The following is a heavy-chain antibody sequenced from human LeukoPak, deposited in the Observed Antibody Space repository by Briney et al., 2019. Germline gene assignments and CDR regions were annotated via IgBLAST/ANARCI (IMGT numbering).Heavy chain of an antibody. CDR1: GLTFNTYW. CDR3: AGGSGWLIDS. J-gene: IGHJ4*02. D-gene: IGHD6-19*01. CDR2: IKQDGSEK. V-gene: IGHV3-7*04. Sequence: GGSLRLSCATSGLTFNTYWMNWVRQAPGKGLEWVANIKQDGSEKYYVDSVKGRFTISRDNAENSLSLQMNSLRAEDTAVYYCAGGSGWLIDSWGQGTLVTVSS.